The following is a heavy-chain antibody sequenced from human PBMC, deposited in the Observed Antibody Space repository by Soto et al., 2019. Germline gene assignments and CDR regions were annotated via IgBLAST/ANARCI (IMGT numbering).Heavy chain of an antibody. Sequence: QVQLVESGGGVVKPGRSLRLSCAASGFTFSSYAMHWVRQAPGKGLEWVAVISYDGSNKYYADSLKGRFTISRDNSKNTLYLQMNSLRAEDTAVYNCARARGFAPQLFLFFDSFDICGHGTMVTVSS. CDR3: ARARGFAPQLFLFFDSFDI. CDR1: GFTFSSYA. D-gene: IGHD6-13*01. V-gene: IGHV3-30-3*01. J-gene: IGHJ3*02. CDR2: ISYDGSNK.